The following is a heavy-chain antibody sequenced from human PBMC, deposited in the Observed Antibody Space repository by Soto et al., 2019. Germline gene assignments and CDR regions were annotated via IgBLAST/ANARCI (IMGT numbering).Heavy chain of an antibody. V-gene: IGHV3-48*01. Sequence: GGSLRLSCAASGFTFSSYSMNWVRQAPGKGLEWVSYISSSSSTIYYADSVKGRFTISRDNAKNSLYLQMNGLRAEDTAVYYCARDLVMGIVVVPAAGVFDPWGQGTLVTVSS. D-gene: IGHD2-2*03. J-gene: IGHJ5*02. CDR3: ARDLVMGIVVVPAAGVFDP. CDR2: ISSSSSTI. CDR1: GFTFSSYS.